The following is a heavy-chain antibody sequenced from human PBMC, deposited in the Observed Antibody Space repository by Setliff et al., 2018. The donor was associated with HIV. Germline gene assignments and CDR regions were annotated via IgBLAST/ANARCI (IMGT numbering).Heavy chain of an antibody. Sequence: SETLSLTCTVYGGSFSDYYWSWIRQPPGKGLEWIGEINHSGRTNNNQSLKSRVTISVDASKKQFSLKLTSVTAADTAVYYCARGIAVVPGALEDFYYKDVWGKGTTVTVSS. CDR3: ARGIAVVPGALEDFYYKDV. D-gene: IGHD2-2*01. J-gene: IGHJ6*03. CDR1: GGSFSDYY. V-gene: IGHV4-34*01. CDR2: INHSGRT.